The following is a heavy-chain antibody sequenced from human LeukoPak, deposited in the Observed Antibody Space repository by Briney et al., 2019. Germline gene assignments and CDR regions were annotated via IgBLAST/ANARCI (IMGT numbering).Heavy chain of an antibody. CDR1: GFTFDDYA. V-gene: IGHV3-9*01. D-gene: IGHD2-15*01. CDR2: ISWNSVNI. CDR3: AKRLGCSGGRCFSGLDN. Sequence: GGSLRLSCAVSGFTFDDYAMHWVRQAPGKGLEWVSGISWNSVNIGYADSVKGRFTISRDNAKNSLYLQMNSLRPEDTASYYCAKRLGCSGGRCFSGLDNWGQGTQVTVSS. J-gene: IGHJ4*02.